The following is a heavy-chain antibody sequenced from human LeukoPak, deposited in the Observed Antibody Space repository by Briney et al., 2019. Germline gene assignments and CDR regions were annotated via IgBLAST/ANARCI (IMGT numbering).Heavy chain of an antibody. J-gene: IGHJ6*03. CDR3: TTDSLVVVVVAASYMDV. D-gene: IGHD2-15*01. CDR1: GFTFSNAW. CDR2: IKSKTDGGTT. V-gene: IGHV3-15*01. Sequence: GGSLRLSCAASGFTFSNAWMSWVRQAPGKGLEWVGRIKSKTDGGTTDYAAPVKGRFTISRDDSKNTLYLQMNSLKTEDTAVYYCTTDSLVVVVVAASYMDVWGKGTTVTVSS.